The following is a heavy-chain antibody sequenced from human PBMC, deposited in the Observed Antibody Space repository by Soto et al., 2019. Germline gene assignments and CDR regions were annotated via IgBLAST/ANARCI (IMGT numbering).Heavy chain of an antibody. Sequence: PSETLSLTCAVSGGSISSSNWWSWVRQPPGKGLEWIGEIYHSGSTNYTPSLKRRVTISVDKSKNQFSLKLSSVTAADTAVYYCARVGRGRQQLEYXYYGMDVWGQGTTVTVSS. J-gene: IGHJ6*02. V-gene: IGHV4-4*02. D-gene: IGHD6-13*01. CDR3: ARVGRGRQQLEYXYYGMDV. CDR2: IYHSGST. CDR1: GGSISSSNW.